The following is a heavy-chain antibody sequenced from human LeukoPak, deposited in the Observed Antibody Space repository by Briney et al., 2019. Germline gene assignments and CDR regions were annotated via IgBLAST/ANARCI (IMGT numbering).Heavy chain of an antibody. J-gene: IGHJ4*02. V-gene: IGHV4-4*07. D-gene: IGHD3-16*02. Sequence: SETLSLTCAVYGGSFSGYYWSWIRQPAGKGLEWIGRIYTSGSTNYNPSLKSRVTISVDTSKNQFSLKLSSVTAADTAVYYCAREAFGGVIAPCFDYWGQGTLVTVSS. CDR1: GGSFSGYY. CDR3: AREAFGGVIAPCFDY. CDR2: IYTSGST.